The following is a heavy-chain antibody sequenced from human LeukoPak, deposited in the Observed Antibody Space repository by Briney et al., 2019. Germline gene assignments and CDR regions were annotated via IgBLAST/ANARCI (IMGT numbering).Heavy chain of an antibody. CDR1: GGSISSYY. CDR3: ARGQMVYGHYYYFDY. V-gene: IGHV4-59*01. Sequence: SETLSLTCTVSGGSISSYYWSWIRQPPGKGLEWIGYIYYSGSTNYNPSLKSRVTISVDTSKNQFSLKLSSVTAADTAVYYCARGQMVYGHYYYFDYWGQGTLVTVSS. J-gene: IGHJ4*02. D-gene: IGHD4-17*01. CDR2: IYYSGST.